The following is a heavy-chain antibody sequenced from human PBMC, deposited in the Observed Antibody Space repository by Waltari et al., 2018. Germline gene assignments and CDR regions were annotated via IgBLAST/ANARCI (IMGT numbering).Heavy chain of an antibody. Sequence: QVQLQQWGAGLLKPSETLSLTCAVYGGSFSGYYWSWIRQPPGKGLEWIGEINHSGSTNYHPPLQRRVPISVSVSAAATAVYYCARGRGSYCRSPSCHSNWFDPWGQGTLVTVSS. CDR3: CHSNWFDP. CDR1: GGSFSGYY. D-gene: IGHD2-2*01. V-gene: IGHV4-34*01. J-gene: IGHJ5*02. CDR2: INHSGST.